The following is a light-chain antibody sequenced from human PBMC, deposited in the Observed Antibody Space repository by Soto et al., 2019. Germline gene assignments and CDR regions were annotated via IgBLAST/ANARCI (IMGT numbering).Light chain of an antibody. CDR1: QSVSSY. CDR3: QQRSNWPPT. V-gene: IGKV3-11*01. J-gene: IGKJ4*01. CDR2: DAS. Sequence: EMWMSQSPPTLSLSTGERATLSCRASQSVSSYLAWYQQKPGQAPRLLIYDASNRATGIPARFSGSGSGTDFTLTISSLEPEDFAVYYCQQRSNWPPTFGGGTKVDIK.